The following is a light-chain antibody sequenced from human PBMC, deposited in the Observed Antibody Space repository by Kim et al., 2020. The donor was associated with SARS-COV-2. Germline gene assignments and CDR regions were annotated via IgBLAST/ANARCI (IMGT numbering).Light chain of an antibody. CDR1: KLGDKY. Sequence: VSPGQTASITCSGEKLGDKYACWYQQKPGQSPVVVIYQDSKRPSGIPERFSGSNSGNTATLTISGTQAMDEADYYCQAWDSSTVWVFGGGTQLTVL. V-gene: IGLV3-1*01. CDR3: QAWDSSTVWV. J-gene: IGLJ3*02. CDR2: QDS.